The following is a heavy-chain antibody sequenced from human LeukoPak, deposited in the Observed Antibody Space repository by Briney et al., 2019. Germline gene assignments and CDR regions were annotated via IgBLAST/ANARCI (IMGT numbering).Heavy chain of an antibody. D-gene: IGHD6-13*01. V-gene: IGHV3-30-3*01. Sequence: GGSLRLSCAAPGFTFSSYAMHWVRQAPGKGLEWVAVISYDGSNKYYADSVKGRFTISRDNSKNTLYLQMNSLRAEDTAVYYCARDHSSSFDYWGQGTLVTVSS. J-gene: IGHJ4*02. CDR1: GFTFSSYA. CDR3: ARDHSSSFDY. CDR2: ISYDGSNK.